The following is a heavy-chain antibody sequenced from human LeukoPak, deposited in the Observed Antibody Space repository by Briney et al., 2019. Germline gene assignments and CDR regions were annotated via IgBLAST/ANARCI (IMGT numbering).Heavy chain of an antibody. D-gene: IGHD3-10*01. CDR2: IFRGDDT. Sequence: QTGGSLRLSCAASGFIVSQNYMSWVRQAPGKGLEWVSVIFRGDDTNYVASVKGRFTIFRDNSKNTLYLQMNSLTAEDTAVYYCARHVWFGEHNGHENWFDPWGQGTLVTVSS. CDR3: ARHVWFGEHNGHENWFDP. V-gene: IGHV3-66*04. CDR1: GFIVSQNY. J-gene: IGHJ5*02.